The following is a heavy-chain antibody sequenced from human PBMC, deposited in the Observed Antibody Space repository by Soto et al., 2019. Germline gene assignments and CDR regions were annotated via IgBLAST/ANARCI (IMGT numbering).Heavy chain of an antibody. Sequence: EVQLAESGGGLIQPGGSLRLSCAASGFTVSSNAMSWVRQAPGKGLEWVSVIYSGGTTYYADSVKGRFTISRDSSKNTLSLQMNSRRAEDTAVYYCARGGAPNPLDYWGQGTLVTVSS. V-gene: IGHV3-53*01. D-gene: IGHD1-26*01. CDR3: ARGGAPNPLDY. CDR2: IYSGGTT. J-gene: IGHJ4*02. CDR1: GFTVSSNA.